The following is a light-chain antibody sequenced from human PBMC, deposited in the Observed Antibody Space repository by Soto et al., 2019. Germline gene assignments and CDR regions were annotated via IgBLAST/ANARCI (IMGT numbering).Light chain of an antibody. CDR1: SGGIASDY. J-gene: IGLJ3*02. Sequence: NFMLTQPHSVSESPGKTVTISCTRSSGGIASDYVQWFQQRPGSSPTTVICENNRRPSGVPDRFSGSIDSSSNSASLTISGLRTEDEADYYCQCYDGGNSWVVGEGTKLTVL. CDR2: ENN. CDR3: QCYDGGNSWV. V-gene: IGLV6-57*01.